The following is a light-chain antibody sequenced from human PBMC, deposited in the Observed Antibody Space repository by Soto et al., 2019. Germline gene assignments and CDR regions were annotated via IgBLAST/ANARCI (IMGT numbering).Light chain of an antibody. CDR3: HQYNYWPPLL. Sequence: TQSPATLSVSPGERATLSCRASQSVRGNLAWYQQKPGQAPRLLIYDASTRATGIPARFSGSGSGTEFTLTISSLQSEDFAVYYCHQYNYWPPLLFGGGTKVEI. J-gene: IGKJ4*01. CDR2: DAS. CDR1: QSVRGN. V-gene: IGKV3-15*01.